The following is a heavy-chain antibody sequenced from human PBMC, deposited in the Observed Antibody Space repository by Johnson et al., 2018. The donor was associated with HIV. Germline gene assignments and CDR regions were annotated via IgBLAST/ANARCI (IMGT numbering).Heavy chain of an antibody. V-gene: IGHV3-20*04. CDR1: GFTFDDYD. D-gene: IGHD1-7*01. CDR3: ARGRTGTKYDAFDI. J-gene: IGHJ3*02. Sequence: VQLVESGGGVVPPGGSLRLSCAASGFTFDDYDLSWVRQLPGKGLEWVSGVNWNGGSTGYVDSVKGRFTISRDNAKNSLYLQMNSLRAEDTAVYYCARGRTGTKYDAFDIWGQGTMVTVSS. CDR2: VNWNGGST.